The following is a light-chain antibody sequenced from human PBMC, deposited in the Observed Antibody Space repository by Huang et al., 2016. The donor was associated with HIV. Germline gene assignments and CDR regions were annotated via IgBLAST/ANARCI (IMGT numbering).Light chain of an antibody. Sequence: ETVMTQSPVTLSVSPGDRASLSCRSRQLVSSHLAWYQQNPGQAPRLLIYSASTRATGVPARFSGSGAGTEFTLTISTLQSEDSAVYYCQQYNDFRSTFGPGTRVEIK. J-gene: IGKJ3*01. CDR2: SAS. CDR1: QLVSSH. CDR3: QQYNDFRST. V-gene: IGKV3-15*01.